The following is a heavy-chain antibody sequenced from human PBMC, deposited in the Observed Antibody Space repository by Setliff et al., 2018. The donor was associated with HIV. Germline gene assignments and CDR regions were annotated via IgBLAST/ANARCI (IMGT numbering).Heavy chain of an antibody. CDR2: IYPNTGGT. J-gene: IGHJ4*02. V-gene: IGHV1-2*02. CDR3: TRSTTAD. CDR1: GYTFTEFY. D-gene: IGHD4-17*01. Sequence: ASVKVSCKASGYTFTEFYVHWVRQAPGEGLEWIGWIYPNTGGTNYAQKFQGRVTMTRDTSIRTAYMELRMLTSDDTAIYYCTRSTTADWGQGTRVTV.